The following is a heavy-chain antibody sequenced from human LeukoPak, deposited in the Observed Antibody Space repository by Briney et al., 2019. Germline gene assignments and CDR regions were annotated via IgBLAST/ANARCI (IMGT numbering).Heavy chain of an antibody. J-gene: IGHJ4*02. Sequence: GGSLRLSCAASGFTFSYYVMSWVRQTPGKGLEWVSAISGRGDTTYYADSVKGRFTISRDNSKNTLYLQMNTLRAEDTAVYYCARRGWWYEFDYWGQGTLVTVSS. CDR3: ARRGWWYEFDY. CDR1: GFTFSYYV. CDR2: ISGRGDTT. V-gene: IGHV3-23*01. D-gene: IGHD2-15*01.